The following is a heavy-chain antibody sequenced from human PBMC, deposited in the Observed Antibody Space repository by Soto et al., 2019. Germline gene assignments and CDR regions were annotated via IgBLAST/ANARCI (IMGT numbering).Heavy chain of an antibody. CDR1: GFTFSNAW. J-gene: IGHJ4*02. Sequence: EVQLVESGGGLVKPGGSLRLSCAASGFTFSNAWMNWVRQAPGKGLEWVGGIKSKTDGGTTDYAAPVKGRFTISRDDSKNTLYLQMNSLKTEDTAVYYCTTDPYCSGGSCYSRDYWGQGTLVTVSS. CDR3: TTDPYCSGGSCYSRDY. D-gene: IGHD2-15*01. CDR2: IKSKTDGGTT. V-gene: IGHV3-15*07.